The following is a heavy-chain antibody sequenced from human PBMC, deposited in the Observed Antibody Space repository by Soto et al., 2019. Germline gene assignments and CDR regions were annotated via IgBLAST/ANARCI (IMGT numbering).Heavy chain of an antibody. CDR1: GFTFSSYE. V-gene: IGHV3-48*03. CDR2: IGGSGGPI. J-gene: IGHJ4*02. Sequence: EVQLVESGGGLVQPGGSLRLSCAASGFTFSSYEMIWVRQAPGKGLEWVSYIGGSGGPIYYADSVKGRFTVSRDNAKNSLFLQLHSLRPEDMAVYYCTRRPPCGGGTCYSHFDSWGQGTLVTVSS. CDR3: TRRPPCGGGTCYSHFDS. D-gene: IGHD2-15*01.